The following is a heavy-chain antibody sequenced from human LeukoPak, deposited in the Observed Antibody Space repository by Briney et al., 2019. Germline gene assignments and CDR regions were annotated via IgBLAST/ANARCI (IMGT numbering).Heavy chain of an antibody. D-gene: IGHD1-14*01. J-gene: IGHJ6*03. CDR3: AREIRPGNYYYYMDV. Sequence: SETLSLTCTVSGVSISSSNSYWGWIRQPPGKGLEWIGSIYYSGNTYYNASLKSQVSISIDTSKNQFSLRLTSVTAADTAVYYCAREIRPGNYYYYMDVWGKGTTVTISS. CDR1: GVSISSSNSY. V-gene: IGHV4-39*02. CDR2: IYYSGNT.